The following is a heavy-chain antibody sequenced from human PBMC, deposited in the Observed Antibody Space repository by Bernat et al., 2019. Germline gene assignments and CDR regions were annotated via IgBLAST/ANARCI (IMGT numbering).Heavy chain of an antibody. CDR1: GGSISSGDYY. V-gene: IGHV4-30-4*01. CDR3: ARYCSGGSCYGYGMDV. J-gene: IGHJ6*02. D-gene: IGHD2-15*01. CDR2: IYYSGST. Sequence: QVQLQESGPGLVKPSQTLSLTCTVSGGSISSGDYYWSWIRQPPGKGLEWIGYIYYSGSTYYNPSLKSRVTISVDTSKNQFSLKLSSVTAADTAVYYCARYCSGGSCYGYGMDVWDQGTTVTVSS.